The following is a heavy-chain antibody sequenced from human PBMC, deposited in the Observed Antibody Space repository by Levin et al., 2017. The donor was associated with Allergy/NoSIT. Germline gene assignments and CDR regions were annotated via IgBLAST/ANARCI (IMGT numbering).Heavy chain of an antibody. Sequence: SQTLSLTCAVYGGSFSGYYWSWIRQPPGKGLEWIGEINHSGSTNYNPSLKSRVTISVDTSKNQFSLKLSSVTAADTAVYYCARAKYYYGSGSYSSYFDYWGQGTLVTVSS. CDR3: ARAKYYYGSGSYSSYFDY. CDR1: GGSFSGYY. J-gene: IGHJ4*02. CDR2: INHSGST. D-gene: IGHD3-10*01. V-gene: IGHV4-34*01.